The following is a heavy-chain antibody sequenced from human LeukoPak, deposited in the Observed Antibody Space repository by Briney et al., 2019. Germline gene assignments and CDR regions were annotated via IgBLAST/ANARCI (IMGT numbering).Heavy chain of an antibody. CDR3: ARDVRHAFDI. J-gene: IGHJ3*02. Sequence: ASVKVSCKASGYKFTDYYLHWVRQAPGQGLEWMGWINPNTGDTNYAQSFQGRVTMTRDTSISTAYMELSSLRSEDTALYSCARDVRHAFDIWGQGTMVVVSS. V-gene: IGHV1-2*02. CDR2: INPNTGDT. CDR1: GYKFTDYY.